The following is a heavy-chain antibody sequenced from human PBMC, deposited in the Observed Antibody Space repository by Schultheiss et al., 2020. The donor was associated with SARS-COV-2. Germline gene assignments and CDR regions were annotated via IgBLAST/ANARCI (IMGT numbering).Heavy chain of an antibody. CDR2: ISGSGGST. CDR3: AKEVNHYYYFAMDV. Sequence: GGSLRLSCAASGFTFSSYAMSWVRQAPGKGLEWVSAISGSGGSTYYADSVKGRFTISRDNSKNTLYLQMNSLRVEDTAIYYCAKEVNHYYYFAMDVWGQGTTVTVSS. J-gene: IGHJ6*02. CDR1: GFTFSSYA. V-gene: IGHV3-23*01.